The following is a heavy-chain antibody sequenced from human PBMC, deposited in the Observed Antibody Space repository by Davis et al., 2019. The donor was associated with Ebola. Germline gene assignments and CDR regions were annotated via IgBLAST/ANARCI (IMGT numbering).Heavy chain of an antibody. CDR3: ARGPGEQQLAPRNWFDP. D-gene: IGHD6-13*01. Sequence: PSETLSLTCAVYGGSFSGYYWSWIRQPPGKGLEWIGEINHSGSTNYNPSLKSRVTISVDTSKNQFSLKLSSVTAADTAVYYCARGPGEQQLAPRNWFDPWGQGTLVTVSS. J-gene: IGHJ5*02. CDR2: INHSGST. V-gene: IGHV4-34*01. CDR1: GGSFSGYY.